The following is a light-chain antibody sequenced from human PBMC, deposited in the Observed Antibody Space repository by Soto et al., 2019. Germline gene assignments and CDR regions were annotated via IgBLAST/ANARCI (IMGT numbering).Light chain of an antibody. V-gene: IGKV3-15*01. Sequence: EIVMTQSPATLSVSPGERVTLSCRASQSLTSNLAWYQQKPGQSPRLLFYGASTRATGIPARFSGSGSGTDFTLTISSLQSEDSALYYCQQFSSWPFTVGPGTRVHI. CDR3: QQFSSWPFT. CDR2: GAS. CDR1: QSLTSN. J-gene: IGKJ3*01.